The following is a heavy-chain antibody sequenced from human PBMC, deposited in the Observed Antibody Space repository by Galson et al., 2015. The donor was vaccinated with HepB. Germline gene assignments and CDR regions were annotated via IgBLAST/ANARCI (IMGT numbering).Heavy chain of an antibody. D-gene: IGHD1-14*01. CDR1: GDSVSSHSAA. CDR3: ARDRNHDPRNYGWFDP. CDR2: ISYRFRWNI. J-gene: IGHJ5*02. Sequence: CAISGDSVSSHSAAWAWIRQSPSRGLEWLGRISYRFRWNIEYASSVRGRITINPDTSKNQFSLHLDSLTPDDTAVYYCARDRNHDPRNYGWFDPWGQGTLVIVSS. V-gene: IGHV6-1*01.